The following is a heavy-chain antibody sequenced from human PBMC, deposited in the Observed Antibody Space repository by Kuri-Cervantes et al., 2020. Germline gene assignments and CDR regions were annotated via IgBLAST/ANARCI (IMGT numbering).Heavy chain of an antibody. D-gene: IGHD2-2*01. J-gene: IGHJ4*02. Sequence: ASVKVSCKASGYTFTSYGISWVRQAPGQGLEWMGWISAYNGNTNYAQKLQGRVTMTTDTSTSTAYMELRSLRSDDTAVYSCARVMSVAPAAEFDFWGQGTLVTVSS. CDR3: ARVMSVAPAAEFDF. V-gene: IGHV1-18*01. CDR2: ISAYNGNT. CDR1: GYTFTSYG.